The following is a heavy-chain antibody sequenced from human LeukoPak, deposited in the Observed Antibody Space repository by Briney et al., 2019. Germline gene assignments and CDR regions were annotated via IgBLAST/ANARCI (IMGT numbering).Heavy chain of an antibody. CDR1: GLTFTNYA. D-gene: IGHD4-17*01. J-gene: IGHJ6*03. CDR2: VSGSGTTT. Sequence: GGSLRLSCAASGLTFTNYAMAWVRQAPGKGLEWVSTVSGSGTTTNYADSVKGRFTISRDNSKNTLYLQMNSLRAEDTAVYYCAKSGTVTTRSYYFYLDVWVKGTTVTISS. CDR3: AKSGTVTTRSYYFYLDV. V-gene: IGHV3-23*01.